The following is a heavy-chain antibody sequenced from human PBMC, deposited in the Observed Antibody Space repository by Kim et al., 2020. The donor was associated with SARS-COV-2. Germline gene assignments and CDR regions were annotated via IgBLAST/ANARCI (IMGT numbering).Heavy chain of an antibody. Sequence: ASVKVSCKASGYTFTGYYMHWVRQAPGQGLEWMGRINPNSGGTNYAQKFQGRVTMTRDTSISTAYMELSRLRSDDTAVYYCARDPSEDYYDSSGSDYWGQGTLVTVSS. CDR3: ARDPSEDYYDSSGSDY. D-gene: IGHD3-22*01. CDR1: GYTFTGYY. J-gene: IGHJ4*02. V-gene: IGHV1-2*06. CDR2: INPNSGGT.